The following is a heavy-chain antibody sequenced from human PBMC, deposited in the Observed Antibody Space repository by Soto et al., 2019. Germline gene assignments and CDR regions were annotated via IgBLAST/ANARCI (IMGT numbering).Heavy chain of an antibody. V-gene: IGHV1-3*01. J-gene: IGHJ6*02. D-gene: IGHD3-22*01. CDR2: INAGNGNT. CDR3: ARDGYYYDSSGYYPRYYGMDV. Sequence: ASVKVSCKASGYTFTSYAMHWVRQAPGQRLEWMGWINAGNGNTKYSQKFQGRVTITRDTSASTAYMELSSLRSEDTAVYYCARDGYYYDSSGYYPRYYGMDVWGQGTTVTVCS. CDR1: GYTFTSYA.